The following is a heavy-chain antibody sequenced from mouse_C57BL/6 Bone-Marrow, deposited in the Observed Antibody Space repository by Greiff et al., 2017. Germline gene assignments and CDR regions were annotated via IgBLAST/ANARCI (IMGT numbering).Heavy chain of an antibody. CDR2: IYPGSGNT. Sequence: QVQLQQSGAELVRPGASVKLSCKASGYTFTDYYINWVKQRPGQGLEWIARIYPGSGNTYYNEKFKGKATLTAEKSSSTAYMQLSSLTSEDSAVYFCAREYYYGSRSLFFAYWGQGTLVTVSA. CDR1: GYTFTDYY. CDR3: AREYYYGSRSLFFAY. J-gene: IGHJ3*01. V-gene: IGHV1-76*01. D-gene: IGHD1-1*01.